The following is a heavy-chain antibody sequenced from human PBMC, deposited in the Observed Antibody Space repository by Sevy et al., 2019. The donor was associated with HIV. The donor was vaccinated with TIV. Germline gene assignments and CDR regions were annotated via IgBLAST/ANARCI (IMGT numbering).Heavy chain of an antibody. Sequence: SETLSLTCNVSGDSISSYFWSWFPQPPGKGLEWIGYIYYSGSSEYNPSLRSRVTISIDTSKKYLSMKLTSVTAADTAVYYCARDSAVVPRALVYWGQGTLVTVSS. D-gene: IGHD2-15*01. CDR2: IYYSGSS. J-gene: IGHJ4*02. CDR3: ARDSAVVPRALVY. V-gene: IGHV4-59*01. CDR1: GDSISSYF.